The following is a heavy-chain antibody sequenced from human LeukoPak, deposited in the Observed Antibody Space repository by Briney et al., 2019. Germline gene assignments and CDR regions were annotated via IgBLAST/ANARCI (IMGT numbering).Heavy chain of an antibody. CDR2: ISGSGGST. CDR1: GFTFSSYA. V-gene: IGHV3-23*01. Sequence: PGGSLRLSCAASGFTFSSYAMSWVRQAPGKGLEWVSAISGSGGSTYYADSVKGRFTISRDNSKNTLYLQMNSLRAEDTAVYYCAGESGCSSTSCYTLPSYYYYGMDVWGQGTTVTVSS. CDR3: AGESGCSSTSCYTLPSYYYYGMDV. J-gene: IGHJ6*02. D-gene: IGHD2-2*02.